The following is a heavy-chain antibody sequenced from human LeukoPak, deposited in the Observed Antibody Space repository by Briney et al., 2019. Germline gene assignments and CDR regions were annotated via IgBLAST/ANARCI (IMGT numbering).Heavy chain of an antibody. Sequence: GGSLRLSCAASGFTFSSYSMNWVRQAPGKGLEWVSSISSSSSYIYYADSVKGRFTISRDNAKNSLYLQMNSLRAEDTAVYYCARYSGSSLWFDPWGQGALVTVSS. D-gene: IGHD5-12*01. J-gene: IGHJ5*02. CDR3: ARYSGSSLWFDP. V-gene: IGHV3-21*01. CDR1: GFTFSSYS. CDR2: ISSSSSYI.